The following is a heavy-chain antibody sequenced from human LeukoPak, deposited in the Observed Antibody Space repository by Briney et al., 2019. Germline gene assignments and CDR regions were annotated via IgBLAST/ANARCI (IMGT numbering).Heavy chain of an antibody. CDR2: ISGSGGST. CDR1: GFTFSNYA. V-gene: IGHV3-23*01. CDR3: AKSALRYCSGGSCYSRVYFDY. J-gene: IGHJ4*02. D-gene: IGHD2-15*01. Sequence: QPGGSLRLSCAASGFTFSNYAMHWVRQAPGKGLEWVSAISGSGGSTYYADSVKGRFTISRDNSKNTLYLQMNSLRAEDTAVYYCAKSALRYCSGGSCYSRVYFDYWGQGTLVTVSS.